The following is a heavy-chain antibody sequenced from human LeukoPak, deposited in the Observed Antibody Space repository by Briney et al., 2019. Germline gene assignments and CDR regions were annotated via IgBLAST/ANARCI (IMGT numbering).Heavy chain of an antibody. Sequence: GGSLRLSCSASGFTFSSSWMNWVRQAPGKGLEWVANINQDGSKQNYVDSVKGRFTISRDNSKNTLYLQMNSLRAEDTAVYYCAKDFLRLLWFGETHYFDYWGQGTLVTVSS. D-gene: IGHD3-10*01. CDR3: AKDFLRLLWFGETHYFDY. CDR2: INQDGSKQ. J-gene: IGHJ4*02. V-gene: IGHV3-7*03. CDR1: GFTFSSSW.